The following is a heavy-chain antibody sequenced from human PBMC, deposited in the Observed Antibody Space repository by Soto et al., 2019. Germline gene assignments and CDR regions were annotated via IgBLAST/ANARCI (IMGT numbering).Heavy chain of an antibody. Sequence: GGSLRLSCAASGFTFSSYWMSWVRQAPGKGLEWVANIKQDGSEKYYVDSVKGRFTISRDNAKNSLYLQMNSLRAEDTAVYYCARGLRGSGSYHWFDPWGQGTLVTVSS. V-gene: IGHV3-7*01. D-gene: IGHD3-10*01. J-gene: IGHJ5*02. CDR2: IKQDGSEK. CDR1: GFTFSSYW. CDR3: ARGLRGSGSYHWFDP.